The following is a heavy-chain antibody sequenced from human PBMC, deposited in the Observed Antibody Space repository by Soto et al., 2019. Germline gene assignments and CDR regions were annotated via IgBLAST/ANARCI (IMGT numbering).Heavy chain of an antibody. D-gene: IGHD3-22*01. CDR2: IYYSGST. Sequence: SETLSLTCTVSGGSISSGDYYWSWIRQPPGKGLEWIGYIYYSGSTYYNPSLKSRVTISVDTSKNQFSLKLSSVTAADTAVYYCARDSPYYYDNSGSHPFDSWGQGTLVTVSS. V-gene: IGHV4-30-4*01. CDR3: ARDSPYYYDNSGSHPFDS. J-gene: IGHJ4*02. CDR1: GGSISSGDYY.